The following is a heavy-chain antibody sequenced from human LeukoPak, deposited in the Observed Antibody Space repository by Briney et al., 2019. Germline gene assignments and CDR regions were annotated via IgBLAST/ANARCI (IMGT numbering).Heavy chain of an antibody. J-gene: IGHJ3*02. CDR1: GFSLNTTGVG. CDR3: AHRPHAFDI. CDR2: IYWNDDK. V-gene: IGHV2-5*01. Sequence: ESGPTLVKPTQTLTLTCTFSGFSLNTTGVGVGWIRQPPGKALEWLALIYWNDDKRYSPYMKSRLTITKDTSKNQVVLTLTNMDPVDTATYYCAHRPHAFDIWGQGTMVTVSS.